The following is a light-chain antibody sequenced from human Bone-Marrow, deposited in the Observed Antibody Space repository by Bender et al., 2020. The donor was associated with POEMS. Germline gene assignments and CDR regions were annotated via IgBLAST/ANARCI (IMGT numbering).Light chain of an antibody. Sequence: QSALTQPRSVSGSPGQSVTISCTGTSSDVGVYNFVSWYQQHPGKAPKLMINDVSDRPSGVPDRFSGSKSVNTASLTISGLQADDEADYFCSSYTSSDTFVFGTGTKVTVL. V-gene: IGLV2-11*01. J-gene: IGLJ1*01. CDR2: DVS. CDR3: SSYTSSDTFV. CDR1: SSDVGVYNF.